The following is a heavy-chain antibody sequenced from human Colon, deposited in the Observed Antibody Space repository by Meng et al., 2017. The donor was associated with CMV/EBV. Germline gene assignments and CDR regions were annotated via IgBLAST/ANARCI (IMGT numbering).Heavy chain of an antibody. CDR2: ITWIGYHL. CDR1: GFKFDDYA. Sequence: GGSLRLSCAASGFKFDDYAIHWVRQAPGKGLEWVAGITWIGYHLDYVDSVKGRFTISRDNAKNSVYLQMNSLRPEDTALYYCAEARGMKGAYIYNDYGLDVWGLGTTVTVSS. V-gene: IGHV3-9*01. J-gene: IGHJ6*02. D-gene: IGHD3-16*01. CDR3: AEARGMKGAYIYNDYGLDV.